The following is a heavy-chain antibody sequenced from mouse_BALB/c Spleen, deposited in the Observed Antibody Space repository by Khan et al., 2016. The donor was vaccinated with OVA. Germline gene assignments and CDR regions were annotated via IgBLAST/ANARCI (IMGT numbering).Heavy chain of an antibody. J-gene: IGHJ4*01. CDR2: INYSGST. D-gene: IGHD2-3*01. V-gene: IGHV3-2*02. CDR3: ARDGSRYNYAMDY. CDR1: GYSITSDYA. Sequence: EVKLLESGPGLVKPSQSLSLTCTVTGYSITSDYAWNWIRQFPGNKLEWMGYINYSGSTNYNPALKSRISITRDTSKNQFFLQLNSVTTADTATYYCARDGSRYNYAMDYWGQGTSVTVSS.